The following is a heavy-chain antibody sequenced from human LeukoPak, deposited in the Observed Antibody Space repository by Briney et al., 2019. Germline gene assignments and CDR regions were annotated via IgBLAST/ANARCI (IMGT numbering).Heavy chain of an antibody. J-gene: IGHJ5*02. CDR3: ARERTAARNWFDP. CDR2: INPNSGGT. CDR1: GYTFTVYY. D-gene: IGHD6-6*01. Sequence: ASVKVSCKASGYTFTVYYMHWVRQAPGQGLEWMGWINPNSGGTNYAQKFQGRVTMTRDTSISTAYMELSRLRSDDTAVYYCARERTAARNWFDPWGQGTLVTVSS. V-gene: IGHV1-2*02.